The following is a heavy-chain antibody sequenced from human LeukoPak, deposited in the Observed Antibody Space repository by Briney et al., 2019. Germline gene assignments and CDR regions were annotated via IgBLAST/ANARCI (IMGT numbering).Heavy chain of an antibody. V-gene: IGHV1-69*06. J-gene: IGHJ5*02. CDR1: GGTFSSYA. D-gene: IGHD5-18*01. CDR3: ARDQSYGYPGNWFDP. CDR2: IIPIFGTA. Sequence: SVKVSCKASGGTFSSYAISWVRQAPGQGLEWMGGIIPIFGTANYAQKFQGRVTITADKSTSTAYMELSSLRSEDTAVYYCARDQSYGYPGNWFDPWGQGTLVTVSS.